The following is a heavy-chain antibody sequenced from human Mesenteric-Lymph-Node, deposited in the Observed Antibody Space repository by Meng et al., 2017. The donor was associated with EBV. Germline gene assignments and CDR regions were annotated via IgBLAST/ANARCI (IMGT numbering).Heavy chain of an antibody. Sequence: VQLPESGPGRVKPSGTLSLTCAVSGGSISSSNWWTWVRQPPGKGLEWIGEIFPTGGTNYNPSLKSRLTISVDKSKNQFSLKLSSVTAADTAVYYCAREGEVGYYESSGYYYWGQGTLVTVSS. CDR2: IFPTGGT. CDR3: AREGEVGYYESSGYYY. J-gene: IGHJ4*02. V-gene: IGHV4-4*02. D-gene: IGHD3-22*01. CDR1: GGSISSSNW.